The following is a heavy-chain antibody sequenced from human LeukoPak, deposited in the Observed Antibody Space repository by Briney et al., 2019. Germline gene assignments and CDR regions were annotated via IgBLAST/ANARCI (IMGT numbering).Heavy chain of an antibody. CDR3: ARDSPIYCTSTSRSYDAFDI. D-gene: IGHD2-2*01. J-gene: IGHJ3*02. V-gene: IGHV4-61*02. Sequence: PSETLSLTCTVSGGSISSGDYYWSWIRQPAGKGLEWIGRIYTSGSTNYNPSLKSRVTMSIDTSKNQFSLKLSSVTAADTAMYYCARDSPIYCTSTSRSYDAFDIWGQGTMVTVSS. CDR1: GGSISSGDYY. CDR2: IYTSGST.